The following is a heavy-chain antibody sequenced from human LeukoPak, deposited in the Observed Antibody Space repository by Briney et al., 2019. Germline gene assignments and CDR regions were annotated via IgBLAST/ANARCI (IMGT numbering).Heavy chain of an antibody. Sequence: PGRSLRLSCAASGFAFNFYAMSWIRQAPGKGLQWLSTVNANAINTYYADSVRGRFTISPDNSRNILYLQLNNLRAEGTAIYYCAKPISGGLAVSGDWFDPWGQGTLVTVSS. V-gene: IGHV3-23*01. CDR1: GFAFNFYA. CDR3: AKPISGGLAVSGDWFDP. CDR2: VNANAINT. D-gene: IGHD6-19*01. J-gene: IGHJ5*02.